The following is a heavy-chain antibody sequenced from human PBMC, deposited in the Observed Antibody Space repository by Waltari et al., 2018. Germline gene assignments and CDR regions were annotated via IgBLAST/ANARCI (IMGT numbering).Heavy chain of an antibody. CDR2: IFYSGAT. D-gene: IGHD3-22*01. J-gene: IGHJ2*01. V-gene: IGHV4-39*01. Sequence: QLQLQESGPGLVKPSETVSLTCTVSGGSISSVAYYWGWVRQAPGKGLEFIASIFYSGATYYNPSLESRVTISVDTSKNQFSLELTSVTDADTAVYYCARQDYYYVKGYFDLWGRGTLVTVSS. CDR3: ARQDYYYVKGYFDL. CDR1: GGSISSVAYY.